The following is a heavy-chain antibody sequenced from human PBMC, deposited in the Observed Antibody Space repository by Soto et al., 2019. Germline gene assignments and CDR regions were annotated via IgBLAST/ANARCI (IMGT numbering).Heavy chain of an antibody. CDR3: ARDRGYDAHDYYYNAMDV. J-gene: IGHJ6*02. D-gene: IGHD2-15*01. CDR2: IRGFSPYT. Sequence: VGSLRLSCVASGFTFRTYTMNWVRQARGKGLEWVSGIRGFSPYTFYAESVKGRFTISRDNAKNSLYLQMNSLGVEDTAVYYCARDRGYDAHDYYYNAMDVWGQGTTVTVSS. CDR1: GFTFRTYT. V-gene: IGHV3-21*01.